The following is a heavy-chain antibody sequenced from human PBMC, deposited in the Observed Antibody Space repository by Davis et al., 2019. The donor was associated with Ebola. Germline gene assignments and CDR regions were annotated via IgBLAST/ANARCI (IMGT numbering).Heavy chain of an antibody. CDR2: INYSGRT. Sequence: SETLSLTCAVSGASISNYYWSWIRQPPGKGLEWIGDINYSGRTNYNPSLESRVTISEDTSNNQFSLRLTSVTAADTAIYYCARRTSGAEHWGQGTLATVSS. J-gene: IGHJ4*02. CDR1: GASISNYY. D-gene: IGHD7-27*01. CDR3: ARRTSGAEH. V-gene: IGHV4-59*08.